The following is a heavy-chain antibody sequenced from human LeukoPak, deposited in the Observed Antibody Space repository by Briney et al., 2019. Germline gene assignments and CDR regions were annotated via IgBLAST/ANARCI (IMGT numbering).Heavy chain of an antibody. CDR1: GYTFSSYT. CDR2: ISPYNGDT. CDR3: AREAYYYDNSGYYWNY. Sequence: APVKVSCKASGYTFSSYTISWVRQVPGQGLEWMGWISPYNGDTNYAQQLQGRVTMTTDTSTSTAYMELRSLRSDDTAVYYCAREAYYYDNSGYYWNYWGQGTLVTVSS. J-gene: IGHJ4*02. D-gene: IGHD3-22*01. V-gene: IGHV1-18*01.